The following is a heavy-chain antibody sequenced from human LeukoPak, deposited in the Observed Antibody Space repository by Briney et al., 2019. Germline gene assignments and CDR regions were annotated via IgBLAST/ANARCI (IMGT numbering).Heavy chain of an antibody. CDR2: IYHSGST. CDR3: ARGSTGYYFDY. J-gene: IGHJ4*02. D-gene: IGHD1-1*01. CDR1: GYSISSGYY. V-gene: IGHV4-38-2*01. Sequence: PSETLSLTXAVSGYSISSGYYWGWIRQPPGKGLEWIGSIYHSGSTYYNPSLKSRVTISVDTSKNQFSLKLSSVTAADTAVYYCARGSTGYYFDYWGQGTLVTVSS.